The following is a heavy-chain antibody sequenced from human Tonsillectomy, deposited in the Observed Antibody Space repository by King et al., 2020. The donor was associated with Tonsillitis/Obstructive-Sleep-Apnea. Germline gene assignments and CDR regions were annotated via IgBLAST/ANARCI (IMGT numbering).Heavy chain of an antibody. J-gene: IGHJ4*02. Sequence: QLVQSGGGLVQPGGSLRLSCAASGFTFSSFWMSWVRQAPGKGLEWVANIKEVGVGKYYVDSLKGGFTISRDNAKNSLYLQMNYLRAEDTAVYYCARLDWLLGFDYWGQGTLVTVSS. D-gene: IGHD3-9*01. CDR3: ARLDWLLGFDY. V-gene: IGHV3-7*03. CDR1: GFTFSSFW. CDR2: IKEVGVGK.